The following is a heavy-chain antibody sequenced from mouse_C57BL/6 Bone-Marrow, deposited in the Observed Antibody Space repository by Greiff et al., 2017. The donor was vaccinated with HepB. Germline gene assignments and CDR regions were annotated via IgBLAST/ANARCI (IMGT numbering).Heavy chain of an antibody. J-gene: IGHJ2*01. V-gene: IGHV7-3*01. Sequence: DVQLVESGGGLVQPGGSLSLSCAASGFTFTDYYMSWVRQPPGKALEWLGFIRNKANGYTTDYSASVKGRFTISRDNSQSILYLQMNALRAVDRATYYCAISYYYGSSYEVYYFDYWGQGTTLTVSS. CDR2: IRNKANGYTT. CDR1: GFTFTDYY. CDR3: AISYYYGSSYEVYYFDY. D-gene: IGHD1-1*01.